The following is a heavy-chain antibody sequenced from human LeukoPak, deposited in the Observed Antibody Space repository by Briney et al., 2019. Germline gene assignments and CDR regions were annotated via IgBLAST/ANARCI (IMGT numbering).Heavy chain of an antibody. CDR2: IYYSGST. CDR1: GGSISSYY. D-gene: IGHD3-22*01. Sequence: SETLSLTCTVYGGSISSYYWSWIRQPPGKGLEWIGYIYYSGSTTYNPSLKSRVTISVDTSKNQFSLKLSSVTAADTAVYYCARFSSGYWDNWFDPWGQGTLVTVCS. J-gene: IGHJ5*02. CDR3: ARFSSGYWDNWFDP. V-gene: IGHV4-59*01.